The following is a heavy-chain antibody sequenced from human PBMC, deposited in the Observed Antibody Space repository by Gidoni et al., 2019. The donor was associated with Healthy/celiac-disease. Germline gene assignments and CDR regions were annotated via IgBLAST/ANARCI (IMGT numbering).Heavy chain of an antibody. CDR1: GFTFSSYG. CDR3: AREIGRDNPLDY. Sequence: QVQLVASGGGVVQPGRSLRLSCAASGFTFSSYGMHWVRQAPGKGLEWVAVRWYDGSNKYYADSVKGRFTISRDNSKNTLYLQMNSLRAEDTAVYYCAREIGRDNPLDYWGQGTLVTVSS. J-gene: IGHJ4*02. V-gene: IGHV3-33*01. CDR2: RWYDGSNK. D-gene: IGHD1-1*01.